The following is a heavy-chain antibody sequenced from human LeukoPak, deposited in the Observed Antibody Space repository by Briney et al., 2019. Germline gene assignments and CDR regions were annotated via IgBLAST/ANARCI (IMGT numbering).Heavy chain of an antibody. Sequence: SETLSLICTASGAPIGRFYWNWVRQPPGKGLEWIGNIYNGVPTFFNPSLKSRVTLSVDTSKTQFSLQLASVTAADTAVYYCVQTTGWPGFDYWGQGILVTVSS. CDR1: GAPIGRFY. J-gene: IGHJ4*02. CDR2: IYNGVPT. D-gene: IGHD6-19*01. CDR3: VQTTGWPGFDY. V-gene: IGHV4-4*09.